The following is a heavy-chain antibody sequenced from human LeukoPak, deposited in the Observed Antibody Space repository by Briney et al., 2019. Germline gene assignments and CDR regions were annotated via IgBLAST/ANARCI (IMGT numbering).Heavy chain of an antibody. Sequence: GGSLRLSCAASGFSFSSYAMSWVRQAPGKGLEWVSGISGSDGSTYYADSVKGRFTISRDNSKNTLYLQMNSLRAEDMAVYYCAKASSGWPCDYWGQGTLVTVSS. CDR2: ISGSDGST. CDR3: AKASSGWPCDY. CDR1: GFSFSSYA. J-gene: IGHJ4*02. D-gene: IGHD6-19*01. V-gene: IGHV3-23*01.